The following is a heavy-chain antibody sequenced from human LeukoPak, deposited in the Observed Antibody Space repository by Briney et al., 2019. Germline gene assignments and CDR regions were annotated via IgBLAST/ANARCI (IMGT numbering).Heavy chain of an antibody. V-gene: IGHV3-66*02. Sequence: GGSLRLSCAASGFTVSSNYMSWVRQAPGKGLEWVSVIYSGGSTYYADSVKGRFTTSRDNSKNTLYLQMNSLRAEDTAVYYCARADPSGSYFRYWGQGTLVTVSS. D-gene: IGHD1-26*01. CDR1: GFTVSSNY. CDR3: ARADPSGSYFRY. J-gene: IGHJ4*02. CDR2: IYSGGST.